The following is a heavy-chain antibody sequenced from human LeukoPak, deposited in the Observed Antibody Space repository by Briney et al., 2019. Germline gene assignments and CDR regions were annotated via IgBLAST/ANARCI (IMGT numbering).Heavy chain of an antibody. D-gene: IGHD6-19*01. CDR2: ISSSGSTI. CDR3: ARDRDPSSGWYNGD. Sequence: GGYLRLSCAASGFTFSDYYMSWIRQAPGKGLEWVSYISSSGSTIYYADSVKGRFTISRDNAKNSLYLQMNSLRAEDTAVYYCARDRDPSSGWYNGDWGQGTLVTVSS. J-gene: IGHJ4*02. CDR1: GFTFSDYY. V-gene: IGHV3-11*04.